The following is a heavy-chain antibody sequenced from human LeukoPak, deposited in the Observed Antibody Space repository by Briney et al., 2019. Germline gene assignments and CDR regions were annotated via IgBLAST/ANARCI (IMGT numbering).Heavy chain of an antibody. CDR2: IRYDGSNK. J-gene: IGHJ4*02. Sequence: GGSLRLSCAASGFTFSSYGMHWVRQAPGKGLEWVAFIRYDGSNKYYADSVKGRFTISRDNSKNSLYLQMNSLRAEDTAVYYCARGHFSGYDSLDYWGQGTLVTVSS. D-gene: IGHD5-12*01. V-gene: IGHV3-30*02. CDR1: GFTFSSYG. CDR3: ARGHFSGYDSLDY.